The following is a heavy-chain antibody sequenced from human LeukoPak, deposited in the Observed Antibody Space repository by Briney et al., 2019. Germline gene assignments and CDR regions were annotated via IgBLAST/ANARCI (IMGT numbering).Heavy chain of an antibody. CDR2: IKSKTDGGTT. Sequence: GGSLRLSCAASGFTFSNAWMNWVRQAPGKGLEWVGRIKSKTDGGTTDYAAPVKGRFTISRDDSKNTLYLQMNSLKAEDTAVYYCTTVTAAGSPGFDYWGQGTLVTVSS. J-gene: IGHJ4*02. CDR1: GFTFSNAW. CDR3: TTVTAAGSPGFDY. V-gene: IGHV3-15*07. D-gene: IGHD6-13*01.